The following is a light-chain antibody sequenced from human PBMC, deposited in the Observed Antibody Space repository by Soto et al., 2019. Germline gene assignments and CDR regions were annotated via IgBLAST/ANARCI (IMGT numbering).Light chain of an antibody. CDR3: QQYGNSRGT. Sequence: VLTQSSCTVSLSPGDRDTLSCRASQSVSTSYLAWYQQKPGQAPRLLIYGASSRATGIPDRFSGSGSGTDFTLTISGLEPEDFAVYYCQQYGNSRGTFGQGTKVDIK. CDR2: GAS. CDR1: QSVSTSY. V-gene: IGKV3-20*01. J-gene: IGKJ1*01.